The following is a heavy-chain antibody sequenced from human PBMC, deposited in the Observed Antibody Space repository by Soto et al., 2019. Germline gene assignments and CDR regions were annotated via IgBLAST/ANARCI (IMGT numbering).Heavy chain of an antibody. Sequence: QVQLVQSGAEVRQPASSVKVSCKTSGATFSSYAITWVRQAPGQGPEWMGGIVPTVDTSTYAQKFQGRVTITEDKFTNTVYMELSSLRSDDTGVYYCVRVVAIPGYPDNWGQRTLVDVSS. CDR2: IVPTVDTS. J-gene: IGHJ4*02. CDR1: GATFSSYA. V-gene: IGHV1-69*14. CDR3: VRVVAIPGYPDN. D-gene: IGHD5-12*01.